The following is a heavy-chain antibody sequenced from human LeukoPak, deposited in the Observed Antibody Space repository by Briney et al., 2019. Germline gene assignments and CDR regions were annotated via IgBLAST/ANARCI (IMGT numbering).Heavy chain of an antibody. CDR2: IRYDGSNK. Sequence: PGGSLRLSCAASGFTFSSYGMHWVRQAPGKGLEWVAFIRYDGSNKYYADSVKGRFTISRDNSKNTLYLQMNSLRAEDTAVYYCAKDGPGVEQWLVRPPAHQFDYWGQGTLVTVSS. CDR1: GFTFSSYG. D-gene: IGHD6-19*01. CDR3: AKDGPGVEQWLVRPPAHQFDY. J-gene: IGHJ4*02. V-gene: IGHV3-30*02.